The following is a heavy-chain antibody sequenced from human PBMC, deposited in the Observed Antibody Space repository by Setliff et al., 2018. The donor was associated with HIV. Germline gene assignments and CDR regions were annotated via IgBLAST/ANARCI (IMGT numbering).Heavy chain of an antibody. V-gene: IGHV4-4*09. Sequence: SETLSLTCTVSGGSISSYYWSWIRQPPGRGLEWIGYIYTSGSTNYNPSLKSRVTISVDTSKNQFSLKLSSVTAADTAVYYCARGLSFYDPGGFDYWGQGTLVTAPQ. D-gene: IGHD3-22*01. CDR2: IYTSGST. CDR1: GGSISSYY. CDR3: ARGLSFYDPGGFDY. J-gene: IGHJ4*02.